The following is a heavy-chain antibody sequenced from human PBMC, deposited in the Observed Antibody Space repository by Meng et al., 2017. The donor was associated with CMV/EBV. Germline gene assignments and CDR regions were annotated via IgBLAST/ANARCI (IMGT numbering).Heavy chain of an antibody. D-gene: IGHD2-15*01. CDR1: GFTVSSNY. Sequence: GESLKISCAASGFTVSSNYMNWVRQAPGKGLEWVSYISSSGSTIYYADSVKGRFTISRDNAKNSLYLQMNSLRAEDTAVYYCAILLIIYWGQGTLVTVSS. CDR2: ISSSGSTI. CDR3: AILLIIY. J-gene: IGHJ4*02. V-gene: IGHV3-48*03.